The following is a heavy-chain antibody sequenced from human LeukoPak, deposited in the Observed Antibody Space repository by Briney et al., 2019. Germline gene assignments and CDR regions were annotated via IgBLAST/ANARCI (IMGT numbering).Heavy chain of an antibody. CDR1: GYTFTNYD. D-gene: IGHD3-10*01. V-gene: IGHV1-8*01. Sequence: ASVKVSCKASGYTFTNYDINWVRQATGQGLEWMGWMKPNSGNTGYAQRFQGRVTMTRNTSISTAYMELSSLRSEDTAVYYCARDSAKLWFGELSYYYYMDVWGKGTTVTISS. J-gene: IGHJ6*03. CDR2: MKPNSGNT. CDR3: ARDSAKLWFGELSYYYYMDV.